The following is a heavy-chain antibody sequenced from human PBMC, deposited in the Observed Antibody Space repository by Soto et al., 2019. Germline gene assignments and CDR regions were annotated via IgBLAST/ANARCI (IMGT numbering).Heavy chain of an antibody. CDR3: ARVEDMGDLGYYYYMDV. D-gene: IGHD2-21*02. Sequence: PSETLSLTCTVSGGSISSYYWSWIRQPPGKGLEWIGYIYYSGSTNYNPSLKSRVTISVDTSKNQFSLKLSSVTAADTAVYYCARVEDMGDLGYYYYMDVWGKGTTVTVSS. CDR2: IYYSGST. CDR1: GGSISSYY. J-gene: IGHJ6*03. V-gene: IGHV4-59*01.